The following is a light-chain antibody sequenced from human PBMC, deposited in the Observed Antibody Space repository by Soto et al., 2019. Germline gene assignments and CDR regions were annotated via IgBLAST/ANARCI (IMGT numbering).Light chain of an antibody. J-gene: IGKJ1*01. V-gene: IGKV3-15*01. CDR2: GAS. CDR1: QSVSSN. CDR3: QHYNNWPRT. Sequence: EIVMTQSPATLSVSPGEIATLSCMASQSVSSNLAWYQQKPGQAPSLLIYGASTGATGIPDRFSGSGSGTELPLTLSSLQSEDFAVYYCQHYNNWPRTVGQGTKEEIK.